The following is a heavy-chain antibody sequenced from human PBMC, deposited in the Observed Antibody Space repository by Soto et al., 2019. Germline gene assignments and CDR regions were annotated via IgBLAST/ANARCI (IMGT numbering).Heavy chain of an antibody. CDR3: VRGASLNFDY. Sequence: PGVSLRLSCAASGFTFDDYGMSWARQAPGKGLEWVSGVNWNGGSTGYADSVKGRFTISRDNAKNSLYLQMNSLRAEDTAFYYCVRGASLNFDYWGQGTLVTV. CDR1: GFTFDDYG. D-gene: IGHD1-26*01. CDR2: VNWNGGST. V-gene: IGHV3-20*04. J-gene: IGHJ4*02.